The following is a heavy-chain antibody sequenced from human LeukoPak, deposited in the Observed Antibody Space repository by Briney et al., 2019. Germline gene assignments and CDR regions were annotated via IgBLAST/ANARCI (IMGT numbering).Heavy chain of an antibody. Sequence: SETLSLTCTVSGDSISSYYWSWIRQPPGKGLEWIGEINHSGSTNYNPSLKSRVTISIDTSKNQFSLKLSSVTAADTALYYCARGPGTWYYYWGQGTLATVSS. CDR1: GDSISSYY. J-gene: IGHJ4*02. CDR2: INHSGST. CDR3: ARGPGTWYYY. D-gene: IGHD6-13*01. V-gene: IGHV4-34*01.